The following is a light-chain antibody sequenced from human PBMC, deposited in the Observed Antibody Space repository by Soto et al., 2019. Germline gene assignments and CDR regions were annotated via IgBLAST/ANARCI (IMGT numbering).Light chain of an antibody. CDR2: GAS. CDR1: QSVSSN. CDR3: LQHNSYPPT. V-gene: IGKV3-15*01. Sequence: MMSQSPATLSVSTGERATLSCRASQSVSSNLAWYQQKPGQAPRLLIYGASTRATGIPARFSGSGSGTEFTLTISSLQSEDFATYYCLQHNSYPPTFAQGTKVAIK. J-gene: IGKJ1*01.